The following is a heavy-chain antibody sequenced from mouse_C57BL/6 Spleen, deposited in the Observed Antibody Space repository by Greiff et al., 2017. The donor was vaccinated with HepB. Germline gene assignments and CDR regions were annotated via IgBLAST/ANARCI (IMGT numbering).Heavy chain of an antibody. CDR3: ARETSEGYFDV. CDR2: IYPGDGDT. J-gene: IGHJ1*03. Sequence: QVQLKESGPELVKPGASVKISCKASGYAFSSSWMNWVKQRPGKGLEWIGRIYPGDGDTNYNGKFKGKATLTADKSSSTAYMQLSSLTSEDSAVYFCARETSEGYFDVWGTGTTVTVSS. CDR1: GYAFSSSW. V-gene: IGHV1-82*01. D-gene: IGHD2-13*01.